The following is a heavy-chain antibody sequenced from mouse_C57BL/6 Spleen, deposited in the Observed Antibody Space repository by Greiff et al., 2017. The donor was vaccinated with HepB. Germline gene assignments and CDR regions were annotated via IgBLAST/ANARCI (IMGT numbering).Heavy chain of an antibody. D-gene: IGHD1-1*02. CDR1: GFTFSDYG. CDR3: ARPPMGGYFDV. CDR2: ISSGSSTI. J-gene: IGHJ1*03. Sequence: EVKVVESGGGLVKPGGSLKLSCAASGFTFSDYGMHWVRQAPEKGLEWVAYISSGSSTIYYADTVKGRFTISRDNAKNTLFLQMTSLRSEDTAMYYCARPPMGGYFDVWGTGTTVTVSS. V-gene: IGHV5-17*01.